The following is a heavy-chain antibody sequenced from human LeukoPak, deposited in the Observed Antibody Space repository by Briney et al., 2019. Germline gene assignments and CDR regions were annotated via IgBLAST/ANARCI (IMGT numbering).Heavy chain of an antibody. D-gene: IGHD5-12*01. V-gene: IGHV1-2*02. CDR2: INPETGDP. J-gene: IGHJ4*02. CDR3: ARDPTRGDLSVY. Sequence: ASVKVSCKASGYRFTGYYIHWLRRVPGQGLEWMGWINPETGDPYYGQKFLGRVTMTRDTSISTAYMELSRLTSDDMAVYYCARDPTRGDLSVYWGQGSLVTVSS. CDR1: GYRFTGYY.